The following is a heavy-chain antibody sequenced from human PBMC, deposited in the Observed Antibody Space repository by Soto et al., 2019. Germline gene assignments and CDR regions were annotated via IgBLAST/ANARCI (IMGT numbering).Heavy chain of an antibody. Sequence: ELHLLESGGRLVPPGASLRLSCAASGFTFSDYAMSWVRQAPGKGLEWVSGLSGSGRLTYYAESVRGRFTISRDNSKKTLFLQMSSLRDEDTAVYYCAKDLGLVPATWGQGTLVTVSS. J-gene: IGHJ5*02. CDR3: AKDLGLVPAT. D-gene: IGHD2-21*02. CDR1: GFTFSDYA. CDR2: LSGSGRLT. V-gene: IGHV3-23*01.